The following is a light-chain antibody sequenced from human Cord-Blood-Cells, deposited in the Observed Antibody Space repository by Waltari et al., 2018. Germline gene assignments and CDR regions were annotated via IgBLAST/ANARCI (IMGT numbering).Light chain of an antibody. V-gene: IGLV2-11*01. CDR3: CSYAGSYTVV. J-gene: IGLJ2*01. CDR2: DVS. CDR1: SSDVGGSNY. Sequence: QSALTQPRSVSGSPGHSVTISCTGTSSDVGGSNYVSWYQQHPGKAPKLMIYDVSKRPSGVPDRFSGSKSGNTASLTISGLQAEDEADYYCCSYAGSYTVVFGGGTKLTVL.